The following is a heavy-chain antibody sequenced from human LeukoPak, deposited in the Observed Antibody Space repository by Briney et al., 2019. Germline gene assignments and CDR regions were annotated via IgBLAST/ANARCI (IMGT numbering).Heavy chain of an antibody. V-gene: IGHV6-1*01. CDR3: ARSRKEYFDL. Sequence: SQALSLTCAISGDSVSSNSAAWNWIRLSPSRGLEWLGRTYYRSKWFNHYAVSVNSPITINADTSKNQFSLQLNSVTPEDTAVYYCARSRKEYFDLWGRGTLGT. CDR1: GDSVSSNSAA. CDR2: TYYRSKWFN. J-gene: IGHJ2*01.